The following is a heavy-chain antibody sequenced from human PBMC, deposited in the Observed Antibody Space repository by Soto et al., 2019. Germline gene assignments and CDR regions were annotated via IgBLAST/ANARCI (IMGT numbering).Heavy chain of an antibody. CDR1: GYIFANYA. CDR3: ARVLIYCSRPGDTWFVP. Sequence: ASVKVSCPASGYIFANYAMQWVRQAPGQGLEWMGYINPGNGNTKYSQKFQGRLTISRDTSANTVYMDLSSLTSKDTAIYYCARVLIYCSRPGDTWFVPRGQGTQLTVAS. CDR2: INPGNGNT. D-gene: IGHD2-15*01. V-gene: IGHV1-3*01. J-gene: IGHJ5*02.